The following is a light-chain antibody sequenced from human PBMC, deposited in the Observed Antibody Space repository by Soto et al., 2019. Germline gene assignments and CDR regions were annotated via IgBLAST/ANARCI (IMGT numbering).Light chain of an antibody. Sequence: DIPMTQSPSTLSASVGDRVTITCRASQSISTWLAWYQQKPGNAPKLLIFDASNLESGVPSRFSGSGSGTGFTLTIDSLQPDDFATYYCQQYNSDSRTFGQGTELDIK. CDR1: QSISTW. V-gene: IGKV1-5*01. J-gene: IGKJ1*01. CDR2: DAS. CDR3: QQYNSDSRT.